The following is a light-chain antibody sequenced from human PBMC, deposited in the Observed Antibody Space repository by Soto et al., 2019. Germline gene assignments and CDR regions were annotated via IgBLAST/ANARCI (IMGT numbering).Light chain of an antibody. J-gene: IGKJ5*01. CDR2: GAS. V-gene: IGKV1-9*01. Sequence: DIQLTQSPSFLSASVGDRVTISCRASQGMNTYVAWYQQKPGKAPKLLIYGASTLHTGVPSRFSGSESGAEFPLTISSLKPEDFATYYCQQLHSYPIPFGQGTRLEIK. CDR1: QGMNTY. CDR3: QQLHSYPIP.